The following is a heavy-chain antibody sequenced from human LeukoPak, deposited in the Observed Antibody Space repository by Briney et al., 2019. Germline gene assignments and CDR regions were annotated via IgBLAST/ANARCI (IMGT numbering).Heavy chain of an antibody. J-gene: IGHJ4*02. V-gene: IGHV3-23*01. CDR3: AKAAAAPGFDF. CDR1: GFSFSSYA. Sequence: GGSLRLSCAASGFSFSSYAMNWVRQAPGKGLEWVSTVSGSGDRMYHADSVKGRFTISRDNSKNTIYLQMNSLRAEDTALYYCAKAAAAPGFDFWGQGTLVTVSS. D-gene: IGHD6-13*01. CDR2: VSGSGDRM.